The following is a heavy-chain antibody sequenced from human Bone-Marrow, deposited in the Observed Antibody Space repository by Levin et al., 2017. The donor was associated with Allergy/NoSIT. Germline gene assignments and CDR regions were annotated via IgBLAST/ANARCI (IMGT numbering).Heavy chain of an antibody. CDR1: GGTISSVDYY. CDR2: IFFTGYT. Sequence: SETLSLTCTVSGGTISSVDYYWTWIRQPPGMGLEWIGYIFFTGYTYYNPSLKGRLTISIDTSMNQFSLKLNSVTAADTAMYYCVAAPCGTNCYKERRFDPWGQGTLVTVSS. CDR3: VAAPCGTNCYKERRFDP. V-gene: IGHV4-30-4*01. J-gene: IGHJ5*02. D-gene: IGHD2-2*02.